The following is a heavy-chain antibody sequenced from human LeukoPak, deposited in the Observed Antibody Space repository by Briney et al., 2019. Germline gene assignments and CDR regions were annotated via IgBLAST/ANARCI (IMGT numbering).Heavy chain of an antibody. CDR1: GFTFSSYA. CDR2: ISGGGGIT. V-gene: IGHV3-23*01. J-gene: IGHJ4*02. D-gene: IGHD5-12*01. Sequence: GGSLRLSGAASGFTFSSYAMNWVRQAPGKGLEWVSAISGGGGITYYADSVKGRFTISRDNSKSTLFLQMKRLRAEDTAVSYCAKDREGLSSGYDLEYFDYWGQGTLVTVSS. CDR3: AKDREGLSSGYDLEYFDY.